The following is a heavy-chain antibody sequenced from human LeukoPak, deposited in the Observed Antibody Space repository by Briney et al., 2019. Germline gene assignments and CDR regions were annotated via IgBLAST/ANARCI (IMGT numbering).Heavy chain of an antibody. Sequence: SETLFLTCAAYGGSFSGYYWSWIRQPPGKGLEWVGEINHSGSTNYNPSLKSRVTISVDTSKNQFSLKLSSVTAADTAVYYCARANYYYYYMDVWGKGTTVTVSS. V-gene: IGHV4-34*01. CDR3: ARANYYYYYMDV. J-gene: IGHJ6*03. CDR1: GGSFSGYY. CDR2: INHSGST.